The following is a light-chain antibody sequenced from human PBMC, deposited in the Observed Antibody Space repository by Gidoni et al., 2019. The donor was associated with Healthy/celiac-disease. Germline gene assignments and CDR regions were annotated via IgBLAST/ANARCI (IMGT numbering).Light chain of an antibody. Sequence: QSALTQPASVSGSPGPSITISCTGTSSDVGRYDYVSWSQQHPGKAPQLMIYDVTNLPSGVSNRFSGSKSGNSASLTISGLQAEDEADYYCSSYTSSSTRGVFGGGTKLTVL. CDR3: SSYTSSSTRGV. V-gene: IGLV2-14*03. CDR1: SSDVGRYDY. CDR2: DVT. J-gene: IGLJ2*01.